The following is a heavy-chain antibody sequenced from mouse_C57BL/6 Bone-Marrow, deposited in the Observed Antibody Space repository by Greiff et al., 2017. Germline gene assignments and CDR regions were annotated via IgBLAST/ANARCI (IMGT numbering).Heavy chain of an antibody. V-gene: IGHV5-4*01. Sequence: VHLVESGGGLVKPGGSLQLSCAASGFTFSSYAMSWVRQTPEKRLEWVATISDGGSYTYYPDNVKGRFTISRDNAKNNLYLQMSHLKSEDTAMYYCASMDYWGQGTSVTVSS. J-gene: IGHJ4*01. CDR1: GFTFSSYA. CDR3: ASMDY. CDR2: ISDGGSYT.